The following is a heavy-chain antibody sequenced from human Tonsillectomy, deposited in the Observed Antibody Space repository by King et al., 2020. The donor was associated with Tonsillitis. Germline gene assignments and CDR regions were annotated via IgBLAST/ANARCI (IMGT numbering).Heavy chain of an antibody. CDR3: ARFAGVLRSLDGPARYYDMDV. Sequence: VQLVESGGGVVQPGRSLRLSCAASGLTFSSYGMHWVRQAQGKGLEWVALISYDGGEKSYADSVKGRFTISRDNSKNTLFLQMNSLRAEDTALYFCARFAGVLRSLDGPARYYDMDVWGQGTTVTVSS. V-gene: IGHV3-33*05. CDR1: GLTFSSYG. D-gene: IGHD2-8*02. J-gene: IGHJ6*02. CDR2: ISYDGGEK.